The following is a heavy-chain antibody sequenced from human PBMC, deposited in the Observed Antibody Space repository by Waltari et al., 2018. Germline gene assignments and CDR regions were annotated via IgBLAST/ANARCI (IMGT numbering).Heavy chain of an antibody. J-gene: IGHJ4*02. Sequence: VHLVESGGGLVHPGRSLRLSCAASGFTFSSYGMHWVRRAPGKGLEWVAVIWYDGSNKYYADSVKGRFTISRDNSKNTLYLQMNSLRAEDTAVYYCARDAVPAAAGELDYWGQGTLVTVSS. CDR1: GFTFSSYG. V-gene: IGHV3-33*01. D-gene: IGHD6-13*01. CDR2: IWYDGSNK. CDR3: ARDAVPAAAGELDY.